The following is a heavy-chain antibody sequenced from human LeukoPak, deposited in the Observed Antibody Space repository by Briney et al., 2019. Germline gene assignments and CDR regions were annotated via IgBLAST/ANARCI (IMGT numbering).Heavy chain of an antibody. CDR3: ARADYDSSGYPDY. V-gene: IGHV3-21*01. CDR1: GFTFSSYS. D-gene: IGHD3-22*01. J-gene: IGHJ4*02. Sequence: KTGGSLRLSXAASGFTFSSYSMNWVRQAPGKGLEWVSSISSSSSYIYYADSVKGRFTISRDNAKNSLYLQMNSLRAEDTAVYYCARADYDSSGYPDYWGQGTLVTVSS. CDR2: ISSSSSYI.